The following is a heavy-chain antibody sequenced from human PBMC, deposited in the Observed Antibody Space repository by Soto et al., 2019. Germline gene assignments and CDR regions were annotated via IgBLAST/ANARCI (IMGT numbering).Heavy chain of an antibody. V-gene: IGHV1-69*01. CDR3: ARDPIFTPADIVATTARDDY. CDR1: GGTFSSYA. CDR2: IIPIFGTA. D-gene: IGHD5-12*01. Sequence: QVQLVQSGAEVKKPGSSVKVSCKASGGTFSSYAISWVRQAPGQGLEWMGGIIPIFGTANYAQKFQGRVTITADESTSTAYMELSSLRSEDTAVYYCARDPIFTPADIVATTARDDYWGQGTLVTVSS. J-gene: IGHJ4*02.